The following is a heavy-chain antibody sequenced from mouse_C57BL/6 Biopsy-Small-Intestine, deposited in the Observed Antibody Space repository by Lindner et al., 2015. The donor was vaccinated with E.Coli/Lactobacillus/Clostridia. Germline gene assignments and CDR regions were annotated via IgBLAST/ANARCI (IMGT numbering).Heavy chain of an antibody. J-gene: IGHJ3*01. Sequence: QLQESGPELVKPGASVKISCKASGYSFTDYNMNWVKQSNGKSLEWIGVINPNYGTTNYNQKFKGKATLTIAQSSSTAYMQLNSLTSEDSAVYYCASGRYDYGRFAYWGQGTLVTVSA. CDR1: GYSFTDYN. D-gene: IGHD2-4*01. CDR2: INPNYGTT. V-gene: IGHV1-39*01. CDR3: ASGRYDYGRFAY.